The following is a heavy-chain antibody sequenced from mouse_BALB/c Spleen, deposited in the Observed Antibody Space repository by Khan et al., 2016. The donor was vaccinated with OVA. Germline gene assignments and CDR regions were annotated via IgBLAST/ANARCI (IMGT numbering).Heavy chain of an antibody. CDR2: ISYSGST. CDR1: GYSITSDYA. CDR3: ASELGRYYAMDY. Sequence: EVQLQESGPGLVKPSQSLSLTCTVAGYSITSDYAWNWIRQFPGNKLEWMGCISYSGSTNYSPSLKSRISITRDTSKNQIFLQLNSVTAEDTATYCCASELGRYYAMDYWGQGTSVTVSS. J-gene: IGHJ4*01. V-gene: IGHV3-2*02. D-gene: IGHD4-1*01.